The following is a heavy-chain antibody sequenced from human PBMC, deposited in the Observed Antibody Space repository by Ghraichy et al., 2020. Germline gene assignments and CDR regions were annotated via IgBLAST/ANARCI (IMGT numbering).Heavy chain of an antibody. CDR1: GGSISSSSYY. CDR2: IYYSGST. CDR3: ARGMIVEAGAFDI. J-gene: IGHJ3*02. V-gene: IGHV4-39*01. D-gene: IGHD3-22*01. Sequence: SETLSLTCTVSGGSISSSSYYWGWIRQPPGKGLEWIGSIYYSGSTYYNPSLKSRVTISVDTSKNQFSLKLSSVTAADTAVYYCARGMIVEAGAFDIWGQGTMVTVSS.